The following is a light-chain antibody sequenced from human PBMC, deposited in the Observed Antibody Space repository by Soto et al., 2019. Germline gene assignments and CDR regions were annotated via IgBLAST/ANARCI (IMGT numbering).Light chain of an antibody. V-gene: IGKV3-20*01. Sequence: VLTQSPGTLSLSPGERATLSCRASQSVSSSYLAWYQHKPGQAPRLLIYGASSRATGIPDRFSGSGSGTDFTLTISRLEPEDFAVYYCQQYGSSRVTFGGGTKVDIK. CDR2: GAS. CDR1: QSVSSSY. CDR3: QQYGSSRVT. J-gene: IGKJ4*01.